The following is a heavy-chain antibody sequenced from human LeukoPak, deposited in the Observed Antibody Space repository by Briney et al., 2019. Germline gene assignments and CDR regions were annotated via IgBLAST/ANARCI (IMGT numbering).Heavy chain of an antibody. V-gene: IGHV3-48*04. D-gene: IGHD4-17*01. CDR3: ARGATTTRFGRFDP. CDR2: ISSSSSTI. CDR1: GFTFSSYG. J-gene: IGHJ5*02. Sequence: GGSLRLSCAASGFTFSSYGMTWVRQAPGKGLEWVSYISSSSSTIYYADSVKGRFTISRDNPKKSLYLQMNSLRAEDTAVYYCARGATTTRFGRFDPWGQGTLVIVSS.